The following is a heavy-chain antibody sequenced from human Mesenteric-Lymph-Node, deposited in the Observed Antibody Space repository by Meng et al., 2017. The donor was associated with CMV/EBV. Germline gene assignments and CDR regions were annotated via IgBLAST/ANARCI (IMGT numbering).Heavy chain of an antibody. V-gene: IGHV1-8*01. Sequence: ASVKVSCKASGYTFTSYDINWVRQATGQGLEWMGWMNPNSGNTGYAQKFQGRVTMTRNTSISTAYMELSSLRSEDTAVYYCAWSNRWFGELLGWFDPWGQGTLVTVSS. CDR2: MNPNSGNT. CDR3: AWSNRWFGELLGWFDP. CDR1: GYTFTSYD. J-gene: IGHJ5*02. D-gene: IGHD3-10*01.